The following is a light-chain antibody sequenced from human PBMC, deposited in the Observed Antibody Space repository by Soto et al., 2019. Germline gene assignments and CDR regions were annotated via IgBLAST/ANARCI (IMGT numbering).Light chain of an antibody. V-gene: IGLV1-40*01. CDR3: QSYENSLSAWV. CDR1: SSNIGAPFD. J-gene: IGLJ3*02. CDR2: GND. Sequence: QSVLTQPPSVSGAPGQRVTISCSGSSSNIGAPFDVHWYQQVPGSAPKIVIYGNDNRPSGVPGRFSGSKSGTSASLAITGLQAEDEADYYCQSYENSLSAWVFGGGTKLTVL.